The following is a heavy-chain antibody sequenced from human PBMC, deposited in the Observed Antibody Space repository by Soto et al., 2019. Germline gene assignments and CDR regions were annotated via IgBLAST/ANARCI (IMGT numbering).Heavy chain of an antibody. CDR1: GVTFNSYA. Sequence: QVQLVESGGGVVQPGRSLRLSCTASGVTFNSYAMNWVRQAPGKGLEWVAVISNDGNNEYYADSVKGRFTISRDNSKNTLYLQMNSLRAEDTAVYSCARGAGSSSWYYFDYWGQGNLVTVSS. V-gene: IGHV3-30-3*01. CDR2: ISNDGNNE. D-gene: IGHD6-13*01. J-gene: IGHJ4*02. CDR3: ARGAGSSSWYYFDY.